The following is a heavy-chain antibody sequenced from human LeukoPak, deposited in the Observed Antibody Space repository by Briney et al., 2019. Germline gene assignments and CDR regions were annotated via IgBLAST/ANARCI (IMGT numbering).Heavy chain of an antibody. J-gene: IGHJ4*02. CDR3: AKDARYSSGWKSSDY. V-gene: IGHV4-39*07. D-gene: IGHD6-19*01. CDR2: IYYGESA. Sequence: SETLSLTCTVSGGSISSTSHYWAWIRQPPGKGLEWIGSIYYGESAYYNPSLKSRVTISLDTSKNQFSLKVASVTAADTAVYYCAKDARYSSGWKSSDYWGQGTLVTVSS. CDR1: GGSISSTSHY.